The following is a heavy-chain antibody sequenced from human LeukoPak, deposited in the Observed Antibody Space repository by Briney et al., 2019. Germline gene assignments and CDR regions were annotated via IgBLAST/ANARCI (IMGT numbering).Heavy chain of an antibody. J-gene: IGHJ6*03. CDR1: GGTFSSYA. D-gene: IGHD6-6*01. CDR2: IIPIFGTA. Sequence: ASVKVSCKASGGTFSSYAISWVRQATGQGLEWMGGIIPIFGTANYAQKFQGRVTITTDESTSTAYMELSSLRSEDTAVYYCARVNSSSRDYYYYMDVWGKGTTVTVSS. CDR3: ARVNSSSRDYYYYMDV. V-gene: IGHV1-69*05.